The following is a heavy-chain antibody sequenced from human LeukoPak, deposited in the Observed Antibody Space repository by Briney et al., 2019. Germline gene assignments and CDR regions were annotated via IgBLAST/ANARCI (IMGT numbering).Heavy chain of an antibody. CDR3: ARDTGGNYY. D-gene: IGHD4-23*01. CDR1: GYSISSGYY. V-gene: IGHV4-38-2*02. J-gene: IGHJ4*02. Sequence: SETVSLTCAVSGYSISSGYYWGWIRQPPGKGLEWIGSIYHSGSTYYNPSLKSRVTVSVDTSKNQFPLKLSSVTAADTAVYYCARDTGGNYYWGQGTLVTVSS. CDR2: IYHSGST.